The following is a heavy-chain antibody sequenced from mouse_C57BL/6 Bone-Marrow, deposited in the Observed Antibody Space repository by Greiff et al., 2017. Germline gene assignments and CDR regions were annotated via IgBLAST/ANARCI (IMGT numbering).Heavy chain of an antibody. CDR2: IDPSDSYT. Sequence: QVQLQQPGAELVKPGASVKLSCKASGYTFTSYWMQWVKQRPGQGLEWIGEIDPSDSYTKYNQKFKGKATLTVDTSSSTAYMQLSSLTSEDSAVYYCARGVGHITTVVDWYFDVWGTGTTVTVSS. V-gene: IGHV1-50*01. CDR1: GYTFTSYW. CDR3: ARGVGHITTVVDWYFDV. J-gene: IGHJ1*03. D-gene: IGHD1-1*01.